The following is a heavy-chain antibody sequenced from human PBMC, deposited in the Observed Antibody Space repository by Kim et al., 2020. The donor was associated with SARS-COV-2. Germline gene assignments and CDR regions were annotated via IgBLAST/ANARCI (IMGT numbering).Heavy chain of an antibody. CDR1: GGSISSYY. J-gene: IGHJ4*02. CDR3: ARHSTSQQAPQYYFDY. V-gene: IGHV4-59*08. Sequence: SETLSLTCTVSGGSISSYYWSWIRQPPGKGLEWIGYIYYSGSTNYNPSLKSRVTISVDTSKNQFSPKLSSVTAADTAVYYCARHSTSQQAPQYYFDYWGQGTLVTVSS. D-gene: IGHD2-2*01. CDR2: IYYSGST.